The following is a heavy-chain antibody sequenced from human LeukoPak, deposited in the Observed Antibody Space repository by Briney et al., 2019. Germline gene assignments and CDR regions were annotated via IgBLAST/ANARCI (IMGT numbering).Heavy chain of an antibody. V-gene: IGHV5-51*01. CDR3: ARAQMDGYYGSESPPDYYGMDV. J-gene: IGHJ6*02. CDR1: GYSFTSYW. D-gene: IGHD3-10*01. CDR2: IYPGDSDT. Sequence: GESLKISCKGSGYSFTSYWIDWVRQMPGKGLEWMGIIYPGDSDTRYSPSFQGQVTISADKSISTAYLQWSSLKASDTAMYYCARAQMDGYYGSESPPDYYGMDVWGQGTTVTVSS.